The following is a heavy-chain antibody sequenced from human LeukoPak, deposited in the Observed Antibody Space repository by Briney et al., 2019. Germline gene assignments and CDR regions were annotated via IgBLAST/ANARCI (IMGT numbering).Heavy chain of an antibody. CDR3: ARGPPNWGFDY. D-gene: IGHD7-27*01. CDR2: MNPNSGNT. J-gene: IGHJ4*02. Sequence: GPVKVSCKASGYTFTSYDINWVRQATGQQLEWMGWMNPNSGNTGYAQKFQGRVTMTRNTSISTAYMELSSPRSEDTAVYYCARGPPNWGFDYWGQGTLVTVSS. CDR1: GYTFTSYD. V-gene: IGHV1-8*01.